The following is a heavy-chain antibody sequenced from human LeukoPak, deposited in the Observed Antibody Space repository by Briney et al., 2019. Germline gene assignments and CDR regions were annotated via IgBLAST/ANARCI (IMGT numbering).Heavy chain of an antibody. CDR3: ARDSQYCSGGSCIVDY. J-gene: IGHJ4*02. V-gene: IGHV3-21*01. CDR2: ISSSSIYL. CDR1: GFTFSSYS. D-gene: IGHD2-15*01. Sequence: GGSLRLSCAASGFTFSSYSMNWVRQAPGKGLEWVSSISSSSIYLYYPDSVKGRFPISRDNPKTSLYLQMNSLRAEDTAVYYCARDSQYCSGGSCIVDYWGQGTLVTVSS.